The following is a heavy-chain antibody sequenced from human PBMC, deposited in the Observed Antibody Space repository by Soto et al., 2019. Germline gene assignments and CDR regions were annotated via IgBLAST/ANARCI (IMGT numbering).Heavy chain of an antibody. CDR3: ARAEYSSSWYGVWFDP. CDR2: IYYSGST. CDR1: GGSISSGGYY. V-gene: IGHV4-31*03. J-gene: IGHJ5*02. D-gene: IGHD6-13*01. Sequence: PSETLSLTCTVSGGSISSGGYYWSWIHQHPGKGLEWIGYIYYSGSTYYNPSLKSRVTISVDTSKNQFSLKLSSVTAADTAVYYCARAEYSSSWYGVWFDPWGQGTLVTVSS.